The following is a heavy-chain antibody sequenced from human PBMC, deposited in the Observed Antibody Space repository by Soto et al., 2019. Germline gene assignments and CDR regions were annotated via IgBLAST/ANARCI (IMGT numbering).Heavy chain of an antibody. CDR1: GYTFTSYY. D-gene: IGHD6-6*01. Sequence: QVQLVQSGAEVKKPGASVKVSCKASGYTFTSYYMHWVRQAPGQGLEWMGIINPSGGSTSYAQKFQGGVTMTRDTSTSTVYMELSSLRSEDTAVYYCAREYSSSSEGNWFDPWGQGTLVTVSS. CDR3: AREYSSSSEGNWFDP. J-gene: IGHJ5*02. V-gene: IGHV1-46*01. CDR2: INPSGGST.